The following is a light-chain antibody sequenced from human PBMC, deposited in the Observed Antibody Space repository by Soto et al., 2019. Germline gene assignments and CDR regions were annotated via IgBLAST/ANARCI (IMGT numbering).Light chain of an antibody. V-gene: IGLV1-44*01. CDR2: SNN. Sequence: QSVLTQPPSASGTPGQRVTISCSGSNSNIESNTVNWYQQLPGTAPKLLIYSNNQRPSGVPDRFSGSKSGTSASLAISGHQADDEADYYCAAWDEGLTGHVVFGGGTKLTVL. J-gene: IGLJ2*01. CDR1: NSNIESNT. CDR3: AAWDEGLTGHVV.